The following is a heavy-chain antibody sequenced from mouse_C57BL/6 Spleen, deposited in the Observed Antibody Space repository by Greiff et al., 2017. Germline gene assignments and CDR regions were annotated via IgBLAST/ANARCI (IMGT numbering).Heavy chain of an antibody. CDR1: GYTFTSYW. CDR2: IHPNSGST. Sequence: QVQLQQPGAELVKPGASVKLSCKASGYTFTSYWMHWVKQRPGQGLEWIGMIHPNSGSTNYNEKFKSKATLTVDKSSSTAYMQLSSLTSEDSAVYYCAREDTRVYFDYWGQGTTLTVSS. V-gene: IGHV1-64*01. J-gene: IGHJ2*01. CDR3: AREDTRVYFDY. D-gene: IGHD3-2*01.